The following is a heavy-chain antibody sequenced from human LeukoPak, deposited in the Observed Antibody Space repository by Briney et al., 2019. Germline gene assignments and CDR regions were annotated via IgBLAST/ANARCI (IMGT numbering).Heavy chain of an antibody. J-gene: IGHJ4*02. CDR1: GFTLSAFW. CDR2: IKEDGGEP. CDR3: ARGRYNVY. Sequence: GRSLRLSCAASGFTLSAFWMTWVRQAPGKGLERVASIKEDGGEPSSVDSAKGRFTIPRNNARKSLYLRMTSLTAEEAAGYSVARGRYNVYWGQGTLVTVSS. D-gene: IGHD1-14*01. V-gene: IGHV3-7*04.